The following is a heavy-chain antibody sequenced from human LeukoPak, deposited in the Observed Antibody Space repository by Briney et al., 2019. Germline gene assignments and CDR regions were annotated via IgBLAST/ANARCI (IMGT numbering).Heavy chain of an antibody. V-gene: IGHV1-8*01. CDR3: ARARVLYYDSSGSFGY. Sequence: ASVKVSCKASGYTFTSYDINWVRQATGQGLEWMGWMNPNSGSTGYAQKFQGRVTMTRNTSISTAYMELSSLRSEDTAVYYCARARVLYYDSSGSFGYWGQGTLVTVSS. J-gene: IGHJ4*02. D-gene: IGHD3-22*01. CDR1: GYTFTSYD. CDR2: MNPNSGST.